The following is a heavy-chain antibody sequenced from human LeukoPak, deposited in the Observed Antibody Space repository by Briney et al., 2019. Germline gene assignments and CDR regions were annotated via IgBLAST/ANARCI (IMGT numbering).Heavy chain of an antibody. Sequence: SETLSLTCTVSDGSIRGFYWSWIRQPPGKGLEWMGVMYTSGRSNYNTSLESRVTISDDTSTQQFSLKLRSVTAADTAMYYCARHWYRYSSYMDVWGKGTTVTVSS. V-gene: IGHV4-4*09. CDR2: MYTSGRS. D-gene: IGHD1-14*01. CDR1: DGSIRGFY. J-gene: IGHJ6*03. CDR3: ARHWYRYSSYMDV.